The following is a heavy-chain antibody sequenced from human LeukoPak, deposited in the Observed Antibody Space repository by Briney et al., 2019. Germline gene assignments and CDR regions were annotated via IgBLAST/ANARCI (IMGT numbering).Heavy chain of an antibody. Sequence: GASVKVSCKASGYTFTSYYMHWVRRAPGQGLEWMGIINPSGGSTSYAQKFQGRVTMTRDTSTSTVYMELSSLRSEDTAVYYCARDPGENGGNSDRFDYWGQGTLVTVSS. J-gene: IGHJ4*02. CDR2: INPSGGST. CDR3: ARDPGENGGNSDRFDY. CDR1: GYTFTSYY. V-gene: IGHV1-46*01. D-gene: IGHD4-23*01.